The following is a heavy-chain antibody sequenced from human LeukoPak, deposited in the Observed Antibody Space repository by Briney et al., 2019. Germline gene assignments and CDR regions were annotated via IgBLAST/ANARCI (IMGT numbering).Heavy chain of an antibody. J-gene: IGHJ6*02. D-gene: IGHD3-22*01. CDR1: GGSISSYY. CDR2: IYPSGST. Sequence: PSETLSLTCIVSGGSISSYYWSWMRQPAGKGLEWIGRIYPSGSTNYNPSLKSRVTLSVDTSKNQFSLKLSSVTAADTAVYYCARAPMIVAAQPVYYYGMDVWGQGTTVTVSS. CDR3: ARAPMIVAAQPVYYYGMDV. V-gene: IGHV4-4*07.